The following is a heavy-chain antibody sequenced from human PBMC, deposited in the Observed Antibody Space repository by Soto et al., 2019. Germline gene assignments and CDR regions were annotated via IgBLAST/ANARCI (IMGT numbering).Heavy chain of an antibody. CDR3: AVLGNIAAAAILYDFDY. D-gene: IGHD6-13*01. CDR1: GYTLTELS. V-gene: IGHV1-24*01. Sequence: QVQLVQSGAEVKKPGASVKVSCKVSGYTLTELSMHWVRQAPGKGLEWMGGFDPEDGKTIYAQKFKGRVTMPENTSTDTAYKELSSLRSEDTAVYYCAVLGNIAAAAILYDFDYWGQGTLVTVSS. CDR2: FDPEDGKT. J-gene: IGHJ4*02.